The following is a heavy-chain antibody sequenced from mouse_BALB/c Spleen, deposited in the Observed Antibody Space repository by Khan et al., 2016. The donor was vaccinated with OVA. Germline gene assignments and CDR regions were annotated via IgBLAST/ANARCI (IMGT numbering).Heavy chain of an antibody. D-gene: IGHD1-2*01. CDR3: ARRNYFGYTFAY. CDR1: GYTFTDYY. V-gene: IGHV1-77*01. CDR2: ISPGSGDT. J-gene: IGHJ3*01. Sequence: QVQLQQSGAELARPGASVKLSCKASGYTFTDYYINWVKQRTGQGLEWIGEISPGSGDTYYNEKFKGKGTLTADKSSSTVYMQLSSLTAEASAVYFCARRNYFGYTFAYWGQGTLVTVSA.